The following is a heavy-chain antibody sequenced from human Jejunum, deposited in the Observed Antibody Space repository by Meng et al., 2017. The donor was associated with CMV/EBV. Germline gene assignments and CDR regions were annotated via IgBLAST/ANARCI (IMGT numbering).Heavy chain of an antibody. J-gene: IGHJ3*02. CDR3: ARLYTTTYGHSFDI. CDR2: ISNNYNYI. D-gene: IGHD2-2*02. Sequence: GFTFSSYSMNRVRQAPGKGLEWVSSISNNYNYIYYVDSVKGRFTISRDNAKNSLFLQMNGLRAEDTAVYYCARLYTTTYGHSFDIWGQGTMVTVSS. CDR1: GFTFSSYS. V-gene: IGHV3-21*06.